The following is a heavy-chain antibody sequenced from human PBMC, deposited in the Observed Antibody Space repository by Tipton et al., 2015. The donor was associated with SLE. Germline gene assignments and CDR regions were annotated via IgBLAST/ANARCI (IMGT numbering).Heavy chain of an antibody. CDR2: INWNGGST. Sequence: SLRLSCAASGFTFDDYGMSWVRQAPGKGLEWVSGINWNGGSTGYADSVKGRFTISRDNAKNSLYLQMNSLRAEDTALNYCARDNFDWLLSIDAFDIWGQGTMVTVSS. J-gene: IGHJ3*02. CDR3: ARDNFDWLLSIDAFDI. V-gene: IGHV3-20*04. CDR1: GFTFDDYG. D-gene: IGHD3-9*01.